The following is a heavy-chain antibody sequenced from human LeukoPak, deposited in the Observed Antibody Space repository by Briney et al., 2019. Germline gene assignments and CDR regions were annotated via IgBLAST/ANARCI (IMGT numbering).Heavy chain of an antibody. CDR1: GGSISSGDYY. J-gene: IGHJ5*02. Sequence: SETLSLTCTVSGGSISSGDYYWSWNRQPPGKGLEWIGYIYYSGSTYYNSSLKSRVTISVDTSKNQFSLKLSSVTAADTAVYYCARAPEDYDFWSGYPKSSYNWFDPWGQGTLVTVSS. D-gene: IGHD3-3*01. CDR2: IYYSGST. V-gene: IGHV4-30-4*01. CDR3: ARAPEDYDFWSGYPKSSYNWFDP.